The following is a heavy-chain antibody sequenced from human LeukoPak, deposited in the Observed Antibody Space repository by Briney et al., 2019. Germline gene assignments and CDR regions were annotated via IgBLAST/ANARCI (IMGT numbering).Heavy chain of an antibody. D-gene: IGHD5-18*01. CDR3: AKGGYTYGGRLFDY. CDR1: GFTFSDYY. V-gene: IGHV3-43*02. Sequence: GGSLRLSCGASGFTFSDYYMSWIRQAPGKGLEWVSFISGDGGATYYADSAKGRFTISRDNGRKSLYLQMDSLRTEDTALYYCAKGGYTYGGRLFDYWGQGTLVTVSS. J-gene: IGHJ4*02. CDR2: ISGDGGAT.